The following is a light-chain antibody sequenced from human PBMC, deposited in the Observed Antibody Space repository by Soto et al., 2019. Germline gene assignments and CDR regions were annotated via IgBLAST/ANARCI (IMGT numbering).Light chain of an antibody. J-gene: IGLJ1*01. V-gene: IGLV2-8*01. CDR1: SSDVGGYNY. CDR2: EVT. Sequence: ALTQPPSASGSPGHSVTISCTGTSSDVGGYNYVSWYQQHPGKVPKLMIYEVTKRPSGVPDRFSGSKSGDTASLTVSGLQAEDEADYYCSSYAGSNNYVFGTGTKVTVL. CDR3: SSYAGSNNYV.